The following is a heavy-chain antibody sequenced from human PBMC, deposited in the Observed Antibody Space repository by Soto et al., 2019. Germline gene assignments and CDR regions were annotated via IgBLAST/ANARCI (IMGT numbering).Heavy chain of an antibody. J-gene: IGHJ4*02. CDR1: GDSITGSY. CDR3: ARVGAANALVPSRYFDY. D-gene: IGHD3-16*01. Sequence: PSETLSLTCTVSGDSITGSYWSWIRQPPGKTLEWIGYIYHSGTTTYNPSLKSRVSISVDTSKNQFSLRLTSVIAADTAVYYCARVGAANALVPSRYFDYWGQGTLVTVSS. V-gene: IGHV4-59*01. CDR2: IYHSGTT.